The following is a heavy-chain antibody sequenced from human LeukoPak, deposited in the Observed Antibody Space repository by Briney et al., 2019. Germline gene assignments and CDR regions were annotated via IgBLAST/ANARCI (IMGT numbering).Heavy chain of an antibody. CDR2: IKEDGSEK. CDR3: ARSGMVRGVIRHFDY. D-gene: IGHD3-10*01. V-gene: IGHV3-7*01. J-gene: IGHJ4*02. Sequence: GGSLRLSCAGSGFTFSSYWMSWVRQAPGKGLEWVAIIKEDGSEKYYVDSVKGRLTISRDNAKNSVYLQMNSLRVEDTAVYYCARSGMVRGVIRHFDYWGQGTLVTVSS. CDR1: GFTFSSYW.